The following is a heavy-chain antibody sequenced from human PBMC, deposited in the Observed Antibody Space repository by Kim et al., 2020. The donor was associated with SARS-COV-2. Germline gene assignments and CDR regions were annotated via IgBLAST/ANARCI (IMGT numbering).Heavy chain of an antibody. CDR2: ISGSGGSA. CDR1: GFTFTSYA. J-gene: IGHJ6*02. CDR3: AKKREYGSIRCGMDV. V-gene: IGHV3-23*01. D-gene: IGHD3-10*01. Sequence: GGSLRLSCAASGFTFTSYAMSWVRQAPGKGLEWVSTISGSGGSAYYADSVKGRFTISRDNSKNTLYLQMNSLRAEDTAVYYCAKKREYGSIRCGMDVWGQGTTVTAAS.